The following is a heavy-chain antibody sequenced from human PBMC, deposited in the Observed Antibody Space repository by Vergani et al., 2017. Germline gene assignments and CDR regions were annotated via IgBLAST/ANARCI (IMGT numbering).Heavy chain of an antibody. V-gene: IGHV3-30*18. J-gene: IGHJ6*02. D-gene: IGHD3-10*01. CDR2: ISYDGSNK. CDR3: AKDDVLLWFGGYYGMDV. CDR1: GFTFSSYG. Sequence: VQLVESGGGVVQPGRSLRLSCAASGFTFSSYGMHWVRQAPGKGLEWVAVISYDGSNKYYADSVKGRFTISRDNSKNTLYLQMNSLRAEDTAVYYCAKDDVLLWFGGYYGMDVWGQGTTVTVSS.